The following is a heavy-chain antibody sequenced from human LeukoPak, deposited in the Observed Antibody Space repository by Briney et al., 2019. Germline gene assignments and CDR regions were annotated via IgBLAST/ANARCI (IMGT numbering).Heavy chain of an antibody. CDR1: VGSINSYY. V-gene: IGHV4-4*07. J-gene: IGHJ4*01. CDR2: IYTTGRA. CDR3: ARHGYTASHFFSDY. Sequence: SETLSLTCTVSVGSINSYYWGWVRQPPGRGLQWIGRIYTTGRADYDPSLQSRLSMSIHTSQKQFSLNLGSMTAADTAFYFCARHGYTASHFFSDYWSHGTLVTVSS. D-gene: IGHD5-18*01.